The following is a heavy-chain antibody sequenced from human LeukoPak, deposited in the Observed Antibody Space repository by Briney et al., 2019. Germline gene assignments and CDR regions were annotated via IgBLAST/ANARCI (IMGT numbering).Heavy chain of an antibody. D-gene: IGHD4-17*01. CDR2: IYHSGST. J-gene: IGHJ4*02. Sequence: SETLSLTCAVSGGSISSGGYSWSWIRQPPGKGLEWIGYIYHSGSTYYNPSLKSRVTISVDRSKNQFSLKLSSVTAADTAVYYCARAMTTVLNWGQGTLVTVSS. CDR1: GGSISSGGYS. CDR3: ARAMTTVLN. V-gene: IGHV4-30-2*01.